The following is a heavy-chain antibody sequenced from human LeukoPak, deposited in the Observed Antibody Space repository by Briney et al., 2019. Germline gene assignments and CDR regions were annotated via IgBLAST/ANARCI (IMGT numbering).Heavy chain of an antibody. J-gene: IGHJ4*02. CDR1: GFDVSVNY. CDR3: SREGGLLFDY. Sequence: PGGSLRLSCAASGFDVSVNYMNWVRQAPGKGLEWLSYISTSGSTIYYADSVKGRFTISRDNAKNSLYLQMNSLRAEDTALYYCSREGGLLFDYWGQGTLVTVSS. D-gene: IGHD3-16*01. CDR2: ISTSGSTI. V-gene: IGHV3-11*04.